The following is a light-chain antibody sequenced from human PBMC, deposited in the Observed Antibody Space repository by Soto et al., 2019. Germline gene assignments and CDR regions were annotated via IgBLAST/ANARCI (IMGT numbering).Light chain of an antibody. CDR1: QTIDRH. V-gene: IGKV1-39*01. CDR3: QQGYNTPRT. CDR2: AAS. Sequence: DIQMTQSPSSLSASVGDRVTITCRASQTIDRHLNWYQQKPGKAPQLLIYAASSLQSGVPSGFSGRGSRTDFPLTSTSLQPEDFAKYYCQQGYNTPRTFGQGTKLEMK. J-gene: IGKJ1*01.